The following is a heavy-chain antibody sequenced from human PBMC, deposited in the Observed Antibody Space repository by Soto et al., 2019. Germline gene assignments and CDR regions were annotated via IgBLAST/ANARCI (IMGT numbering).Heavy chain of an antibody. CDR1: GFTFSSYT. CDR2: ASGSGGST. CDR3: AKAKNSFNSAWYLFDN. D-gene: IGHD6-19*01. J-gene: IGHJ4*02. Sequence: HTGGSLRLSCAASGFTFSSYTINWVRQAPGKGLEWVSGASGSGGSTYYADSVKGRFTISRDNSKNTVYLQMKSLRAEDTALFFCAKAKNSFNSAWYLFDNWGQGTLVTVSS. V-gene: IGHV3-23*01.